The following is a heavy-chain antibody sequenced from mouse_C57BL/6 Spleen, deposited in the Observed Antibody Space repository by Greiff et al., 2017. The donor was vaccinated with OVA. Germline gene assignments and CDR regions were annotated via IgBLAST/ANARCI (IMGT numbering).Heavy chain of an antibody. V-gene: IGHV1-52*01. J-gene: IGHJ3*01. Sequence: QVQLQQPGAELVRPGSSVKLSCKASGYTFTSYWMHWVKQRPIQGLEWIGNIDPSDSETHYNQKFKDKATLTVDKSSSTAYMQLSSLTSEDSAVYYCARKGDDYDGTYWGQGTLVTVSA. D-gene: IGHD2-4*01. CDR3: ARKGDDYDGTY. CDR1: GYTFTSYW. CDR2: IDPSDSET.